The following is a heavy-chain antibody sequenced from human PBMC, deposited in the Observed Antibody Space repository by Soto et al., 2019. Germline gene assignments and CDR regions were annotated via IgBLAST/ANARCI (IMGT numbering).Heavy chain of an antibody. CDR1: GYTFTGYY. CDR2: INPNSGGT. J-gene: IGHJ3*02. V-gene: IGHV1-2*04. CDR3: ARERGYSYGRGAFDI. D-gene: IGHD5-18*01. Sequence: ASVKVSCKASGYTFTGYYRHWVRQAPGQGLEWMGWINPNSGGTNYAQKFQGWVTMTRDTSISTAYMELSRLRSDDTAVYYCARERGYSYGRGAFDIWGQGTMVTVSS.